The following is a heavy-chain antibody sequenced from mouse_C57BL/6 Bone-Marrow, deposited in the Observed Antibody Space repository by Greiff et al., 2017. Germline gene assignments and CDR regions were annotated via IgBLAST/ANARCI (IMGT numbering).Heavy chain of an antibody. CDR3: ARAYDGYLYYYAMDY. J-gene: IGHJ4*01. CDR2: INPYNGGT. Sequence: DVKLQESGPVLVKPGASVKMSCKASGYTFTDYYMNWVKQSHGKSLEWIGVINPYNGGTSYNQKFKGKATLTVDKSSSTAYMELNSLTSEDSAVYYCARAYDGYLYYYAMDYWGQGTSVTVSS. CDR1: GYTFTDYY. V-gene: IGHV1-19*01. D-gene: IGHD2-3*01.